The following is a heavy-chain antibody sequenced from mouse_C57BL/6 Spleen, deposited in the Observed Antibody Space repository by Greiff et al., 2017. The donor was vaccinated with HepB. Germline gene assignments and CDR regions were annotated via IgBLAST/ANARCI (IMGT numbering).Heavy chain of an antibody. Sequence: EVQVVESGGDLVKPGGSLKLSCAASGFTFSSYGMSWVRQTPDKRLEWVATISSGGSYTYYPDSVKGRFTISRDNAKNTLYLQMSSLKSEDTAMYYCARSYYGSSFDYWGQGTTLTVSS. V-gene: IGHV5-6*01. D-gene: IGHD1-1*01. J-gene: IGHJ2*01. CDR2: ISSGGSYT. CDR3: ARSYYGSSFDY. CDR1: GFTFSSYG.